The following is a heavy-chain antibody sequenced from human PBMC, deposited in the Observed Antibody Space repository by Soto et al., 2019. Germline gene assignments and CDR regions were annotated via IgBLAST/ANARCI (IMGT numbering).Heavy chain of an antibody. D-gene: IGHD1-20*01. CDR2: LDWDDDK. CDR1: ALSLKKSGMC. V-gene: IGHV2-70*11. CDR3: ARIISSNWDGYNPNALDF. Sequence: PKMVRPTQRHTVSISFFALSLKKSGMCVSWIRQPPGKAREWLARLDWDDDKYYSTSLKTRLTISKDTSKNQVVLTMTNMDPVDTATYYCARIISSNWDGYNPNALDFWVQVTRFSVSS. J-gene: IGHJ3*01.